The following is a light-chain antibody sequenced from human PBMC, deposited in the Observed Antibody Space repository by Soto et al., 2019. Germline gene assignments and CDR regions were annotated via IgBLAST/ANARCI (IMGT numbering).Light chain of an antibody. V-gene: IGLV1-51*02. CDR1: SSNIGNNY. J-gene: IGLJ3*02. Sequence: QSVLTQPPSVSAAPGQRVTISCSGSSSNIGNNYVSWYQQLPGTAPKLLIYENNKRPTGVPDRFSGSKSGTSATLAITGLQSEEEANYYCAAWDNNLRVGVFGGGTKLTVL. CDR2: ENN. CDR3: AAWDNNLRVGV.